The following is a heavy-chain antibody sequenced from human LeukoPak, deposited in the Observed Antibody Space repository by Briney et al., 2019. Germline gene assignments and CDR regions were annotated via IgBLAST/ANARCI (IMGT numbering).Heavy chain of an antibody. CDR1: GGTFSIYA. J-gene: IGHJ5*02. CDR2: IIPIFGTA. Sequence: ASVKVSCTASGGTFSIYAISWVRQAPGQGLEWMGGIIPIFGTANYAQKFQGRVTITADESTSTAYMELSSLRSEDTAVYYCARDHASRWYPMAHNWFDPWGQGTLVTVSS. V-gene: IGHV1-69*13. D-gene: IGHD6-19*01. CDR3: ARDHASRWYPMAHNWFDP.